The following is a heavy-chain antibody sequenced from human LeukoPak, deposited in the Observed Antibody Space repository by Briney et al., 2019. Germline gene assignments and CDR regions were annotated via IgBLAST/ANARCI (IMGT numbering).Heavy chain of an antibody. D-gene: IGHD3-22*01. Sequence: GGSLRLSCAASGFTFSSYEMNWVRQAPGKGLEWVSYISSSGSNIYYVDSVKGRFTISRDNAKNSLYLQMNSLRAEDTAVYYCARFQYYYDSSGYPTSYYYYMDVWGKGTTVTVSS. CDR1: GFTFSSYE. CDR2: ISSSGSNI. J-gene: IGHJ6*03. V-gene: IGHV3-48*03. CDR3: ARFQYYYDSSGYPTSYYYYMDV.